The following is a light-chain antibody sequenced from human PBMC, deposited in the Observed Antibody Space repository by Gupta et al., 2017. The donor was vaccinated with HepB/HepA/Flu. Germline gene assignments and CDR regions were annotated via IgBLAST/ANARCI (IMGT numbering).Light chain of an antibody. V-gene: IGLV2-14*01. Sequence: QSALTQPASVSGSPGQSISISCTGTSSDVGGYNYVSWYQQHPGKAPKFMIYDVSNRPSGVANRFSASKSGNTASLTISGLQAEDEADYYCSSYRSSSTPVGVFGTGTKVTVL. CDR3: SSYRSSSTPVGV. CDR2: DVS. CDR1: SSDVGGYNY. J-gene: IGLJ1*01.